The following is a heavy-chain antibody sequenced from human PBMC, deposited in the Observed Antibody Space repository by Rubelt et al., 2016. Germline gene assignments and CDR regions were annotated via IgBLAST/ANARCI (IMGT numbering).Heavy chain of an antibody. Sequence: RRSGRQAPGKGLEWVANIRQDGSEKYYVDSVKGRFTISRDNAKNSLYLQMSSLRAEDTAVYYCARDLFGDYAFDYWGQGTLVTVSS. V-gene: IGHV3-7*01. CDR2: IRQDGSEK. CDR3: ARDLFGDYAFDY. D-gene: IGHD4-17*01. J-gene: IGHJ4*02.